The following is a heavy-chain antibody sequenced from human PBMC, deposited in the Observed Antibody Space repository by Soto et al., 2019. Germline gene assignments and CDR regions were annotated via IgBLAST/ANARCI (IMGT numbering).Heavy chain of an antibody. CDR3: AKGEYYDYMDV. Sequence: GGSLRLSCAASGFSFSSYAMSWVRQAPGKGLEWVSAISGSGGSTYYADFVKGRSTISRDNPKNTLYLQMNSLRAEDTAVYYCAKGEYYDYMDVWGKGTTVTVSS. V-gene: IGHV3-23*01. CDR1: GFSFSSYA. J-gene: IGHJ6*03. CDR2: ISGSGGST.